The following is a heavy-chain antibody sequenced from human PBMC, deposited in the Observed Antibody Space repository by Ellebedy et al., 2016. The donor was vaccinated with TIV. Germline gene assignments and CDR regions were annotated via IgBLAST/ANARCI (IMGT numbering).Heavy chain of an antibody. CDR2: INPNSGGT. CDR3: AREGTNYYYYGMDV. Sequence: ASVKVSCKASGYTFTGYYMHWVRQAPGQGLEWMGWINPNSGGTNYAQKFQGRVTMTRDTSISTAYMELSRLRSEDTAVYYCAREGTNYYYYGMDVWGQGTTVTVSS. CDR1: GYTFTGYY. J-gene: IGHJ6*02. V-gene: IGHV1-2*02.